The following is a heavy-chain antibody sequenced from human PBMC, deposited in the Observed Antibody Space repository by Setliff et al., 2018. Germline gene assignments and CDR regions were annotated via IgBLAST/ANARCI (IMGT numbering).Heavy chain of an antibody. V-gene: IGHV3-30*02. D-gene: IGHD6-6*01. J-gene: IGHJ4*02. Sequence: GESLRLSCAASGFSFSNYAMHWVRQAPGKGLEWVAFTQFDGNDRYFADSVKGRFTISRDNSKNTVYLQVNSLRGEDTAVYHCAKDPKYRGVWPHPAYFDYWGQGALVTVSS. CDR3: AKDPKYRGVWPHPAYFDY. CDR2: TQFDGNDR. CDR1: GFSFSNYA.